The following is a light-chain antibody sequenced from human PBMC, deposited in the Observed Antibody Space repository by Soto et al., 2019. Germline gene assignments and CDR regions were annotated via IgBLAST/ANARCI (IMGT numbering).Light chain of an antibody. CDR2: EVS. CDR1: SSDVGGYNY. CDR3: SSYTSSSTPYV. Sequence: QSALTQPASVSGSPGQSITISCTSTSSDVGGYNYVSWQQQHPGKAPKLMIYEVSNRPSGVSNRFSGSKSGNTASLTISGLQAEDEADYYCSSYTSSSTPYVFGTGTKLTVL. J-gene: IGLJ1*01. V-gene: IGLV2-14*01.